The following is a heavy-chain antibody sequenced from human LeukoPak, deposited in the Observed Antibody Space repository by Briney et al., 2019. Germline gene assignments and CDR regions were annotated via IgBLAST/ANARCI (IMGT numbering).Heavy chain of an antibody. CDR3: AKVRYSSGWYTYSPDY. D-gene: IGHD6-19*01. V-gene: IGHV3-23*01. J-gene: IGHJ4*02. Sequence: GGSLRLSCAASGFTFSSYAMSWVRQAPGKGLEWVSAISGSGGSTYCADSVKGRFTISRDNSKNTLYLQMNSLRAEDTAVYYCAKVRYSSGWYTYSPDYWGQGTLVTVSS. CDR2: ISGSGGST. CDR1: GFTFSSYA.